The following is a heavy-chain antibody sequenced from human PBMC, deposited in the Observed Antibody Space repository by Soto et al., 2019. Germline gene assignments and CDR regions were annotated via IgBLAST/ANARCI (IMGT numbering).Heavy chain of an antibody. V-gene: IGHV4-61*01. CDR1: GGSFKSGSYS. D-gene: IGHD3-3*01. Sequence: SETLSLTCTVSGGSFKSGSYSWSWIRQPPGKGLEWIGYVYHTGRTSYNPSLKSRVSISMDTSKNQFSLNLDPVTASDTAVYFCARDFAYFDSWGQGTLVTVSS. CDR3: ARDFAYFDS. J-gene: IGHJ4*02. CDR2: VYHTGRT.